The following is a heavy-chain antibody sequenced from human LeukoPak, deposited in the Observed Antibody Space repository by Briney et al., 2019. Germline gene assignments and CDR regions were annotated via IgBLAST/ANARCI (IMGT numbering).Heavy chain of an antibody. V-gene: IGHV3-66*01. CDR3: ARADGSGSYYPFDP. Sequence: GGSLRLSCAASGFTVSSNYMSWVRQAPGKGLEWVSVIYSGGSTYYADSVKGRFTISRDNAKNSLYLQMNSLRAEDTAVYYCARADGSGSYYPFDPWGQGTLVTVSS. CDR1: GFTVSSNY. CDR2: IYSGGST. J-gene: IGHJ5*02. D-gene: IGHD3-10*01.